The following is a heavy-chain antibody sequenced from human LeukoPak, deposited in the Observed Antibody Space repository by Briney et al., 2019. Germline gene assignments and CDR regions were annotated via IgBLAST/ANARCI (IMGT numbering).Heavy chain of an antibody. V-gene: IGHV1-3*01. D-gene: IGHD2-2*01. Sequence: ASVKVSCKVSGYTLTELSMHWVRQAPGQGLEWMGWINAGNGNTKYSQKFQGRVTITRDTSASTAYMELSSLRSEDTAVYYCARDHIVVVPAAMGPSYYYYYGMDVWGQGTTDTVSS. CDR3: ARDHIVVVPAAMGPSYYYYYGMDV. CDR1: GYTLTELS. J-gene: IGHJ6*02. CDR2: INAGNGNT.